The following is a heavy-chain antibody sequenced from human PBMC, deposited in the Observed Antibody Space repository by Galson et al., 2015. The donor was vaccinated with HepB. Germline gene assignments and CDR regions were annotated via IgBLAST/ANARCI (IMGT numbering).Heavy chain of an antibody. V-gene: IGHV3-9*01. J-gene: IGHJ4*02. CDR2: ISWNSGSI. Sequence: SLRLSCAASGLTFDDYAMHWVRQVPGKGLEWVSGISWNSGSIGYADSVKGRFTISRDNAKNYLYLQMSSLRVEDTALYYCAKDRGCSAGSCYWGPLDYWGQGTLVTVSS. CDR3: AKDRGCSAGSCYWGPLDY. CDR1: GLTFDDYA. D-gene: IGHD2-15*01.